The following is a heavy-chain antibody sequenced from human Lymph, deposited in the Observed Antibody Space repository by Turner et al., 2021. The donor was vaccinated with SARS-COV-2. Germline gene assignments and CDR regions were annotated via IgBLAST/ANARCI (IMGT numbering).Heavy chain of an antibody. V-gene: IGHV3-30*04. D-gene: IGHD1-26*01. Sequence: QVQLVESGGCVVQPGRSLRLSCAASGFTFGTYAIHWVRQAPGKGLEWVAVISYDGFNKYYSDSVKGQFTISRDNSKNTLYLQMSSLRAEDTAVYYCARGSGSYLSAFDIWGQGTMVTVSS. CDR3: ARGSGSYLSAFDI. J-gene: IGHJ3*02. CDR2: ISYDGFNK. CDR1: GFTFGTYA.